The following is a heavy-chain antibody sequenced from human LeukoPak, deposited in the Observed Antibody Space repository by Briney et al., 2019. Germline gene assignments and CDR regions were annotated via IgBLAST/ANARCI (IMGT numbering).Heavy chain of an antibody. J-gene: IGHJ4*02. D-gene: IGHD5-18*01. V-gene: IGHV4-59*08. CDR1: GGSISSYY. CDR3: ARHDRLRADYTYGPMYY. CDR2: IYYSGST. Sequence: SETLSLTCTVSGGSISSYYWSWIRQPPGKGLEWIGYIYYSGSTKYNPSLRSRVTISVDTSKNQFSLKLSSVTAADTAVYYCARHDRLRADYTYGPMYYRGQGTLVTVSS.